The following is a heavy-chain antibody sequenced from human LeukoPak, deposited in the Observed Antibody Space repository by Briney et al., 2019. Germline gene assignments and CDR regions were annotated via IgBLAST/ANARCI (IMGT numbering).Heavy chain of an antibody. Sequence: SETLSLTCTVSGGSISSYYWSWIRQPPGKGLEWIGYIYYSGSTNYNPSLKSRVTKSVDTSKNQFSLKLSSVTAADTAVYYCARDNCSDGSCLVDYWGQGTLVTVSS. CDR2: IYYSGST. D-gene: IGHD2-15*01. J-gene: IGHJ4*02. V-gene: IGHV4-59*01. CDR3: ARDNCSDGSCLVDY. CDR1: GGSISSYY.